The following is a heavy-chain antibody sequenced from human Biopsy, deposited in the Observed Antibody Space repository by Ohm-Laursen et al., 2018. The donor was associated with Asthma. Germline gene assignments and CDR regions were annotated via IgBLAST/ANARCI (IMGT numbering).Heavy chain of an antibody. J-gene: IGHJ4*02. D-gene: IGHD6-19*01. V-gene: IGHV4-59*07. Sequence: GTLSLTCSVYGGSISSFYWRWIRQSPAKGLEWMGDVYWTGSTNYNPSLKSRIPMSVDTSKNRMFPELTSVTAADTAAYYCGRAVRNEQWLAPFDYWGQGKPVTVSS. CDR1: GGSISSFY. CDR2: VYWTGST. CDR3: GRAVRNEQWLAPFDY.